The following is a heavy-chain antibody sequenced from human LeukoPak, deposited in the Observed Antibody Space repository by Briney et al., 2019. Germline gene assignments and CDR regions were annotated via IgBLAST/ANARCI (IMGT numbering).Heavy chain of an antibody. CDR3: ARDGDRAAAPYNFYY. Sequence: SETMSLTCTVSGGSLSSFYWSWIRQPAGRRLEWFGRIYTSGTTNYNPSLKSRVTMSGDTSKNQFYMRLSAVTAADTAVYYCARDGDRAAAPYNFYYWGQGILVTV. J-gene: IGHJ4*02. V-gene: IGHV4-4*07. CDR2: IYTSGTT. CDR1: GGSLSSFY. D-gene: IGHD6-13*01.